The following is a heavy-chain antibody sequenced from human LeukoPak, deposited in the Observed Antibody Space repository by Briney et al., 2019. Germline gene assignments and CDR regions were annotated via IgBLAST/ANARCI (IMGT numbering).Heavy chain of an antibody. CDR3: ARGPTPPYAFDI. J-gene: IGHJ3*02. CDR2: IYYSGST. D-gene: IGHD4-17*01. V-gene: IGHV4-59*08. CDR1: GGSISSYY. Sequence: PSETLSLTCTVSGGSISSYYWSWIRQPPGKGLEWIGYIYYSGSTNYNPSLKSRVTISVDTSKNQFSLKLSSVTAADTAVYYCARGPTPPYAFDIWGQGTMVTVSS.